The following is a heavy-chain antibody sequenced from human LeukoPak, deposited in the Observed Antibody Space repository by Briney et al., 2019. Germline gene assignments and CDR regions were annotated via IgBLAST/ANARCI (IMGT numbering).Heavy chain of an antibody. CDR1: GFTFSNYG. V-gene: IGHV3-23*01. CDR2: ISSGGLST. Sequence: GGSLRLSCAASGFTFSNYGMTWVRQAPGKGLEWVSAISSGGLSTYYADSVKGRFTISRDNSKNTLYLQMNSLRAEDTAVYYCAKDSGGWYDYWGQGTLVTVSS. D-gene: IGHD6-19*01. J-gene: IGHJ4*02. CDR3: AKDSGGWYDY.